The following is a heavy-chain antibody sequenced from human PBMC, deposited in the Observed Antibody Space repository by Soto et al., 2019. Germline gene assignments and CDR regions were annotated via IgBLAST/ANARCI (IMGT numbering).Heavy chain of an antibody. V-gene: IGHV4-34*01. CDR3: ARGFDRWLGSTGWFDP. D-gene: IGHD6-19*01. CDR1: GGSFSGYY. J-gene: IGHJ5*02. CDR2: INHSGST. Sequence: SETLSLTCAVYGGSFSGYYWSWIRQPPGKGLEWIGEINHSGSTNYNPSLKSRVTISVDTSKNQFSLKLSSVTAADTAVYYCARGFDRWLGSTGWFDPWGQGTLVTVSS.